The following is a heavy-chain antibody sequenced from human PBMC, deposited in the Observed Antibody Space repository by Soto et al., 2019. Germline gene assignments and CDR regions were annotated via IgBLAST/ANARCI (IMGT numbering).Heavy chain of an antibody. Sequence: EVQLVESGGGLVKPGGSLRLSCAASGFTFSSYSMNWVRQAPGKGLEWVSSISSSSSYIYYADSVKGRFTISRDNAKNSLYLQMNSLRAEDTAVYYCARDLTGDYYYYGMDVWSQGTTVTVSS. CDR1: GFTFSSYS. D-gene: IGHD7-27*01. J-gene: IGHJ6*02. CDR2: ISSSSSYI. CDR3: ARDLTGDYYYYGMDV. V-gene: IGHV3-21*01.